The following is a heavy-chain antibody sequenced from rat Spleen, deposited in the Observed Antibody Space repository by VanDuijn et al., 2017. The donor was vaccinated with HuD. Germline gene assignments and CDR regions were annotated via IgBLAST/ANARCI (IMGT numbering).Heavy chain of an antibody. V-gene: IGHV5-29*01. Sequence: EVQLVESGGGLVQPGRSLKLSCAASGFTFSNCYMAWVRQAPTKGLEWVATISHDGSSTYYRDPEKGRFTISRDNAKSTLYLQMDSLRSEDTATYYCTRLYYSNWFAYWGQGTLVTVSS. CDR3: TRLYYSNWFAY. CDR1: GFTFSNCY. J-gene: IGHJ3*01. D-gene: IGHD1-1*01. CDR2: ISHDGSST.